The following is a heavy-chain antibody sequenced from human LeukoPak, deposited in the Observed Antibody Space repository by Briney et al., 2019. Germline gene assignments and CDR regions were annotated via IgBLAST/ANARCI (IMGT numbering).Heavy chain of an antibody. CDR2: TYYRSKWYN. CDR1: GDSFSSNSAA. V-gene: IGHV6-1*01. D-gene: IGHD3-22*01. Sequence: SQTLSLTCAISGDSFSSNSAAWNWIRQSPSRGLEWLGRTYYRSKWYNDYAVSVKSRITINPDTSKNQFSLQLNSVTPEDTAVYYCARELDSSGYYKNWFDPWGQGTLVTVSS. J-gene: IGHJ5*02. CDR3: ARELDSSGYYKNWFDP.